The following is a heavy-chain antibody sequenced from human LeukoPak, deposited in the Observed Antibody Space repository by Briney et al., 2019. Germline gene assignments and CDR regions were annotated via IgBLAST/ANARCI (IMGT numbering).Heavy chain of an antibody. CDR3: ARDSALAQAVMFDY. CDR1: GGSFSGYY. D-gene: IGHD6-19*01. J-gene: IGHJ4*02. Sequence: PSETLSLTCAVYGGSFSGYYWGWIRRPPGKGLEWTGSIDHSGSTYYNPSLKSRITISVDASKNQFSLKLSSVTAADTAVYYCARDSALAQAVMFDYWGQGTLVTVSS. CDR2: IDHSGST. V-gene: IGHV4-38-2*02.